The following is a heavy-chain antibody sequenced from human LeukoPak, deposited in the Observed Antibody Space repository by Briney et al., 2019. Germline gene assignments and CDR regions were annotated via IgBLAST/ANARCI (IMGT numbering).Heavy chain of an antibody. Sequence: GGSLRLSCAASGFIFSTYSMYWVRQAPGKGLEWVSFIRHDGSIKNYADSVEGRSTISRDNSKNTLYLQMNSLRAEDTAVYYCAKDSLADIDYWGQGTLVTVSS. CDR3: AKDSLADIDY. D-gene: IGHD3-16*01. CDR2: IRHDGSIK. V-gene: IGHV3-30*02. J-gene: IGHJ4*02. CDR1: GFIFSTYS.